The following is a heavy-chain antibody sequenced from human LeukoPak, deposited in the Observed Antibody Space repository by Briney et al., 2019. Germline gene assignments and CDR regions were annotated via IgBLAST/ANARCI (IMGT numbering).Heavy chain of an antibody. CDR1: GYTFTTYG. CDR3: ARDRSGSGWFPADY. D-gene: IGHD6-19*01. V-gene: IGHV1-18*01. J-gene: IGHJ4*02. Sequence: GSVKVSCKASGYTFTTYGITWVRQAPGQGLEWMGWISVYNGNTNYAQNLQGRVTMTTDTSTSTAYKELSSLRSDATAVYYCARDRSGSGWFPADYWGQGTLVTVSS. CDR2: ISVYNGNT.